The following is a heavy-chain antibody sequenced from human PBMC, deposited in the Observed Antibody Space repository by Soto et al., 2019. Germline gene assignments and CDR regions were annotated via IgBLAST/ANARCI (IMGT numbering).Heavy chain of an antibody. CDR2: ISYSGST. J-gene: IGHJ4*02. V-gene: IGHV4-61*01. CDR3: ARGYSSSYFHY. D-gene: IGHD6-13*01. Sequence: SETLSLTCTVSGGSVSSDTYYWSWIRQPPGKGLEWIGYISYSGSTNYNPSLTSRVTISLDTSKNQFSLKLSSLTAADTAVYYCARGYSSSYFHYWGQGTLVTVS. CDR1: GGSVSSDTYY.